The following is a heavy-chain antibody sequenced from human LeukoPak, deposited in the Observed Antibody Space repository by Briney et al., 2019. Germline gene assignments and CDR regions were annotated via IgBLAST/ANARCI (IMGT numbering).Heavy chain of an antibody. J-gene: IGHJ4*02. CDR1: GGSFSGYY. Sequence: SETLSLTCAVYGGSFSGYYWSWIRQPPGKGLEWVGEINHSGSTNYNPSLKSRVTISVDTSKNQFSLKLSSVTAADTAVYFCARGPPTDYYDSSGFYYVFDYWGQGTLVTVSS. V-gene: IGHV4-34*01. D-gene: IGHD3-22*01. CDR3: ARGPPTDYYDSSGFYYVFDY. CDR2: INHSGST.